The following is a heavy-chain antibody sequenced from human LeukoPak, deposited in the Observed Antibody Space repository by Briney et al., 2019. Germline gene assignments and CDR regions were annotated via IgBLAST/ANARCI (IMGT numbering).Heavy chain of an antibody. CDR2: IYYSGST. J-gene: IGHJ4*02. V-gene: IGHV4-59*01. CDR3: ARSKSVISCYFDY. Sequence: TSETLSLTCAVYGGSFSGYYWSWIRQPPGKGLEWIGYIYYSGSTNYNPSLKSRVTISVDTSKNQFSLKLSSVTAADTAVYYCARSKSVISCYFDYWGQGTLVTVSS. CDR1: GGSFSGYY. D-gene: IGHD2-21*01.